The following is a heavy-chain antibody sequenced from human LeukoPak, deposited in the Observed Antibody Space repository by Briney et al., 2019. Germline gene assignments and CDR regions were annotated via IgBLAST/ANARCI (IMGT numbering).Heavy chain of an antibody. D-gene: IGHD2-15*01. CDR2: IIPIFGTA. J-gene: IGHJ4*02. V-gene: IGHV1-69*01. Sequence: SVKVSCKASGGTFSSYAISWVRQAPGQGLEWMGGIIPIFGTANYAQKFQGRVTITADESTSTAYMELSSLRSEDTAVYYCARGPGCSGGSCPFNYWGQGTLVTGSS. CDR3: ARGPGCSGGSCPFNY. CDR1: GGTFSSYA.